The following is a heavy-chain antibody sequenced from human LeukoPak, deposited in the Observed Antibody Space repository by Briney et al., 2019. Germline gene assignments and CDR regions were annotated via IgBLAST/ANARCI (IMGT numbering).Heavy chain of an antibody. D-gene: IGHD3-16*02. CDR1: GFTFSDYY. V-gene: IGHV3-11*01. CDR2: ISSSGSTI. Sequence: GGSLRLSCAASGFTFSDYYMSWIRQAPGKGLEWVSYISSSGSTIYYADSVKGRFTIFRDNAKNSLYLQMNSLRAEDTAVYYCARENDYVWGSYRYTGKIFDYWGQGTLVTVSS. CDR3: ARENDYVWGSYRYTGKIFDY. J-gene: IGHJ4*02.